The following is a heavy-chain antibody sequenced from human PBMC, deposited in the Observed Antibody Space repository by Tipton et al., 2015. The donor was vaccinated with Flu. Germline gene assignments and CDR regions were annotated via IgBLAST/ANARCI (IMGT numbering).Heavy chain of an antibody. CDR2: IYYSGST. CDR1: GGSISSYY. CDR3: AREGDYYDSSGYYAGWYAFDI. Sequence: TLSLTCTVSGGSISSYYWSWIRQPPGKGLEWIGYIYYSGSTNYNPSLKSRVTISVDTSKNQFSLKLSSVTAADTAVYYCAREGDYYDSSGYYAGWYAFDIWGQGTMVTVSS. V-gene: IGHV4-59*01. D-gene: IGHD3-22*01. J-gene: IGHJ3*02.